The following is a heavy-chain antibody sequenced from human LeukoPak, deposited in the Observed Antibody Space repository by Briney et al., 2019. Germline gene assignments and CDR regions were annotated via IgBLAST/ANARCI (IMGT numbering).Heavy chain of an antibody. CDR3: ARDPYYYGSGSRTPYYYYGMDV. Sequence: GASVKVSCKASGYTFTSYAMHWVRQAPGQRLEWMGWINAGNGNTKYSQKFQGRVTITRDTSASTAYMELSSLRSEDTAVYYCARDPYYYGSGSRTPYYYYGMDVWGQGTTVTVSS. D-gene: IGHD3-10*01. CDR2: INAGNGNT. J-gene: IGHJ6*02. CDR1: GYTFTSYA. V-gene: IGHV1-3*01.